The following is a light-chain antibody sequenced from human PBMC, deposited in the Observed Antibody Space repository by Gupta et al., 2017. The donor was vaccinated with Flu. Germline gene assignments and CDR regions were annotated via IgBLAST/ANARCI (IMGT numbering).Light chain of an antibody. CDR3: SSYTSSTTLEV. CDR2: DVS. V-gene: IGLV2-14*03. Sequence: SSDIGGYNYVSWYQQHPGKAPKLMIYDVSDRPSGVSNRFSGSKSGNTASLTISGLQAEDEADYYCSSYTSSTTLEVFGTGTKVTVL. J-gene: IGLJ1*01. CDR1: SSDIGGYNY.